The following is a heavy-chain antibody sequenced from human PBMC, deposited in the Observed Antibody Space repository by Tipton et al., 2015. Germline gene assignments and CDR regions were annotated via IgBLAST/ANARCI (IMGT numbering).Heavy chain of an antibody. D-gene: IGHD1/OR15-1a*01. Sequence: SLRLSCAASGFTFSSYEMNWVRQAPGKGLEWVSVIYSGGSTYYADSVKGRFTISRDNSKNTLYLQMNSLRAEDTAVYYCAEQSGYWGQGTLVTVSS. CDR2: IYSGGST. CDR1: GFTFSSYE. V-gene: IGHV3-53*01. J-gene: IGHJ4*02. CDR3: AEQSGY.